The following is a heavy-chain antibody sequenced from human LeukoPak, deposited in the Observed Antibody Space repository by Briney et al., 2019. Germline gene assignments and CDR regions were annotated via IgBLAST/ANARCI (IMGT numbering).Heavy chain of an antibody. J-gene: IGHJ4*02. CDR1: GGSVSSGSYY. V-gene: IGHV4-61*01. Sequence: SETPSLTCTVSGGSVSSGSYYWSWIRQPPGKGLEWIGYIYYSGSTNYNPSLKSRVTISADTSKNQFSLKLSSVTAADTAVYYCARVRASGYDYWGQGTLVTVSS. CDR3: ARVRASGYDY. CDR2: IYYSGST. D-gene: IGHD3-22*01.